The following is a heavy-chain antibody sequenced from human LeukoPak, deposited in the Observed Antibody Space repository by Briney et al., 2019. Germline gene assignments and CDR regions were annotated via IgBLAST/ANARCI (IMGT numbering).Heavy chain of an antibody. CDR2: IVVGSGNT. D-gene: IGHD3-22*01. CDR1: GFTFTSSA. CDR3: ARRTYYYDSSGYYSYYMDV. V-gene: IGHV1-58*02. Sequence: SVKVSCKASGFTFTSSAMQWVRQARGQRLEWIGWIVVGSGNTNYAQKFQGRVTITRNTSISTAYMELSSLRSEDTAVYHCARRTYYYDSSGYYSYYMDVWGKGTTVTVSS. J-gene: IGHJ6*03.